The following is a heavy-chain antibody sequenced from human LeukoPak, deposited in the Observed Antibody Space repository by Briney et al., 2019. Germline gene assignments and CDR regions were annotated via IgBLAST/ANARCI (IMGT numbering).Heavy chain of an antibody. Sequence: SEALSLTCTVSGGSISSSSYYWGWIRQPPGKGLEWIGSIYYSGSTYYNPSLKSRVTISVDTSKNQFSLKLSSVTAADTAVYYYARGPYSGGYRGAFDIWGQGTMVTVSS. J-gene: IGHJ3*02. CDR3: ARGPYSGGYRGAFDI. CDR2: IYYSGST. D-gene: IGHD1-26*01. V-gene: IGHV4-39*01. CDR1: GGSISSSSYY.